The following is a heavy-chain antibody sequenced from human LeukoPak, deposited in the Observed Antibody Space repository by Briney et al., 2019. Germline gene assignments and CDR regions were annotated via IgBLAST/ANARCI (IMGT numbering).Heavy chain of an antibody. Sequence: PSETLSLTCTVSGASVSSDYWSWIRQSPGKGLEWIGYIYHSGHTMSNPSLKSRVSLSLDTSNNQFSLKLSSVTAADTAVYYCARTSSGWEYYYYYYGMDVWGQGTTVTVSS. CDR3: ARTSSGWEYYYYYYGMDV. J-gene: IGHJ6*02. D-gene: IGHD6-19*01. V-gene: IGHV4-59*02. CDR2: IYHSGHT. CDR1: GASVSSDY.